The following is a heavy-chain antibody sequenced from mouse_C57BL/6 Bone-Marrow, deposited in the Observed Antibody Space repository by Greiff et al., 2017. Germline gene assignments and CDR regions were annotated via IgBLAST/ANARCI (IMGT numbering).Heavy chain of an antibody. CDR2: IRNKDNNHAT. Sequence: EVKLEESGGGLVQPGGSMKLSCAASGFTFSDAWMDWVRQSPEKGLEWVAEIRNKDNNHATNYAESVKGRFTISRDDSKSSVYLKMNSVSAEDTGIYYCTRQYSNYGWYFDFWGTGTTVTVSS. CDR3: TRQYSNYGWYFDF. D-gene: IGHD2-5*01. J-gene: IGHJ1*03. V-gene: IGHV6-6*01. CDR1: GFTFSDAW.